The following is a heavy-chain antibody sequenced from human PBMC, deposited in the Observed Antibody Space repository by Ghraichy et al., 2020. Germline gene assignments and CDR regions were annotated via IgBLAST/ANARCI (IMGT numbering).Heavy chain of an antibody. Sequence: GGSLRLSCVASGFTFTSHAMTWVRQAPGKGLEWVSSISARGATPYYGPSASGRFTISKDNSKNTVYLQLNSLRAEDTAIYFCAKGSTSAKDYYGMDVWGQGTTFTVS. J-gene: IGHJ6*02. CDR3: AKGSTSAKDYYGMDV. V-gene: IGHV3-23*01. CDR1: GFTFTSHA. D-gene: IGHD2/OR15-2a*01. CDR2: ISARGATP.